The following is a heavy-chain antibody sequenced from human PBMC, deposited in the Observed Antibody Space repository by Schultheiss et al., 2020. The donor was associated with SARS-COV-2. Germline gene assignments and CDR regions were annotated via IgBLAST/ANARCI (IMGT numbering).Heavy chain of an antibody. CDR2: IYYSGST. V-gene: IGHV4-59*01. D-gene: IGHD2-2*01. CDR1: GGSISSYY. Sequence: SETLSLTCTVSGGSISSYYWSWIRQPPGKGLEWIGYIYYSGSTNYNPSLKSRVTISVDTSKNQFSLKLSSVTAADTAVYYCASSIYCSSTSCYLPNYYYYGMDVWGQGTTVTVAS. CDR3: ASSIYCSSTSCYLPNYYYYGMDV. J-gene: IGHJ6*02.